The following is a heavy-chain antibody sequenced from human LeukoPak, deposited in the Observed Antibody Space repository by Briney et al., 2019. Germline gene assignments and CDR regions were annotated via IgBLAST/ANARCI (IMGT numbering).Heavy chain of an antibody. CDR3: ARVGTQHATLYCYYYGMDV. J-gene: IGHJ6*02. V-gene: IGHV1-46*01. Sequence: ASVKVSCKASGYTFTSYYMHWVRQAPGQGLEWMGIINPSGGSTSYAQKFQGRVTMTRDTSTSTVYMELSSLRSEDTAVYYCARVGTQHATLYCYYYGMDVWGQGTTVTVSS. CDR1: GYTFTSYY. CDR2: INPSGGST. D-gene: IGHD1-1*01.